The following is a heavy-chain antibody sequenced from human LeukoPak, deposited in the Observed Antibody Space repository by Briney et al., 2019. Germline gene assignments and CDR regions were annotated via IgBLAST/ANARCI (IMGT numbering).Heavy chain of an antibody. CDR1: GFTFSTYA. V-gene: IGHV3-64*01. J-gene: IGHJ4*02. CDR3: ARVGDNTAFDY. Sequence: GGSLRLSCAASGFTFSTYALHWVRQVPGKGLEYVSAISSIGGTTYYEKSVKGRFTISRDNSKNTLYLQMGSLKPEDTAVYYCARVGDNTAFDYWGQGTLVTVSS. CDR2: ISSIGGTT. D-gene: IGHD2-21*01.